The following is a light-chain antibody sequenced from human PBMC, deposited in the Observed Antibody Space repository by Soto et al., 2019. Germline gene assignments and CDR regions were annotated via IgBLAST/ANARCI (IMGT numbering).Light chain of an antibody. Sequence: EIVLTQSPATLSLSPWESATLSCRASQSLSRHLAWYQQIPGQAPRLLIYNTSNRATGIPARFSGSGSGTDFTLTISSLEPEDFAVYYCQQRGDWPPTFGGGTKVEIK. V-gene: IGKV3-11*01. CDR3: QQRGDWPPT. J-gene: IGKJ4*01. CDR1: QSLSRH. CDR2: NTS.